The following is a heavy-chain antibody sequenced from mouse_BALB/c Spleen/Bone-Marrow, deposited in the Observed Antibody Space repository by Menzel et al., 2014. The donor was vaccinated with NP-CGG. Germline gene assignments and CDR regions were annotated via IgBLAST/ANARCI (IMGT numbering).Heavy chain of an antibody. J-gene: IGHJ4*01. CDR3: ARSLLRLSYAMDY. D-gene: IGHD1-2*01. CDR1: GFTFSSFG. V-gene: IGHV5-17*02. CDR2: ISSGSSTI. Sequence: EVKLMESGGGLVRPGGSRKLSCAASGFTFSSFGMHWVRQAPEKGLEWVAYISSGSSTIYYADTVKGRFTISRDNPKNTLFLQMTSLRSEDTAMYYCARSLLRLSYAMDYWGQGTSVTVSS.